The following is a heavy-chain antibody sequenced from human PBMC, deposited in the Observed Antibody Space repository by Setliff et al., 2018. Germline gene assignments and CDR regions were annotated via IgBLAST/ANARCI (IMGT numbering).Heavy chain of an antibody. Sequence: SETLSLTCTVSDVSISSSSFYWAWIRQPPGKGLEWIGSIYYSGSTYYKPSLTSRVTISVDTSNNQFSLNLRSVTAADTAIYYCARHFRSSKVQFLEYLTDYYFDSWGQGTLVTVS. CDR1: DVSISSSSFY. D-gene: IGHD3-3*01. CDR2: IYYSGST. CDR3: ARHFRSSKVQFLEYLTDYYFDS. J-gene: IGHJ4*02. V-gene: IGHV4-39*01.